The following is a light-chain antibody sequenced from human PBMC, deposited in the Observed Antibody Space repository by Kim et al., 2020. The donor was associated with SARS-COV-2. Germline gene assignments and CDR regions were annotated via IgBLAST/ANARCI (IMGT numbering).Light chain of an antibody. CDR2: RDN. V-gene: IGLV3-9*01. CDR1: NIGIKN. J-gene: IGLJ1*01. CDR3: QVWDSNTARV. Sequence: SYELTQPLSVSVALGQTARITCGGSNIGIKNVHWYQQKPGQAPVLVIYRDNNRPSGIPERFSGSNSGNTATLTISRAQAGDEGDYYCQVWDSNTARVFGTGTKVTVL.